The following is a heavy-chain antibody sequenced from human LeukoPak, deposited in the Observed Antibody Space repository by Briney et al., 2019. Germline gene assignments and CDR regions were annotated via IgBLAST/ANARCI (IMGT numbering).Heavy chain of an antibody. CDR3: ARDNQYYYDSSGYYSWFDP. V-gene: IGHV1-18*01. Sequence: ASVKVSCKASGYTFTSYGISWVRQAPGQGLEWMGWISAYNGNTNYAQKLQGRVTMTTDTSTSTAYMELRSLRSDDTAVYYCARDNQYYYDSSGYYSWFDPWGQGTLVTVSS. CDR2: ISAYNGNT. J-gene: IGHJ5*02. D-gene: IGHD3-22*01. CDR1: GYTFTSYG.